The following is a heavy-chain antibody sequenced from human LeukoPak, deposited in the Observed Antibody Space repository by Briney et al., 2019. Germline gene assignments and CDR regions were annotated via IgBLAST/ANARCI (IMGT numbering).Heavy chain of an antibody. CDR1: GYTFTSYD. J-gene: IGHJ4*02. CDR2: MNPNSGNT. D-gene: IGHD1-26*01. CDR3: ARDRVGQPFDY. V-gene: IGHV1-8*01. Sequence: ASVKVSCKASGYTFTSYDINWVRQATGQGLEWMGWMNPNSGNTDYAQKFQGRVTMTRDTSISTAYMELSRLRSDDTAVYYCARDRVGQPFDYWGQGTLVTVSS.